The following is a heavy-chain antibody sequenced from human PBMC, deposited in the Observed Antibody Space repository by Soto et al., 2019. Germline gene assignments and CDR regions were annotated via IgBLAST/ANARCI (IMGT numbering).Heavy chain of an antibody. Sequence: QVQLQESGPGLVKPSQTLSLTCTVSGGSISSGGYYWSWIRQHPGKGLEWIGYIYYSGSTYYNPSLKSRVTISVDTSKNQFSLKLSSVTAADTAVYYCARDNRGPFGVADSYYYYGMDVWGQGTTVTVSS. D-gene: IGHD3-3*01. V-gene: IGHV4-31*03. CDR2: IYYSGST. CDR3: ARDNRGPFGVADSYYYYGMDV. CDR1: GGSISSGGYY. J-gene: IGHJ6*02.